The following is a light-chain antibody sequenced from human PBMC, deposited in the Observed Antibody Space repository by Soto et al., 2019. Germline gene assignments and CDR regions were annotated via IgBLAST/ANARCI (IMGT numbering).Light chain of an antibody. V-gene: IGLV2-23*01. J-gene: IGLJ1*01. Sequence: QSVLTQPASVSGSPGQSITISCTGTNSDVGTHNLVSWYQQHPGKAPKLIIYEGTKRPSGVSNRFSGSKSGNTASLTISGLQAEDEADYYCCSYALLFGTGTKVTVL. CDR1: NSDVGTHNL. CDR2: EGT. CDR3: CSYALL.